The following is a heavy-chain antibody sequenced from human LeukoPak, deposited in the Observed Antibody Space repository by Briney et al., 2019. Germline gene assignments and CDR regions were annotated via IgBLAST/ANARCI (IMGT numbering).Heavy chain of an antibody. CDR3: SRASYYDNSGYPNDY. CDR2: IRSKAYGATT. V-gene: IGHV3-49*03. J-gene: IGHJ4*02. D-gene: IGHD3-22*01. Sequence: GRSLRLSCTASGFTFGNYPMSWFRQAPGKGLEWIGFIRSKAYGATTEYAASVKGRFIISRDDSKSLAYLQLNSLETEDSAIYYCSRASYYDNSGYPNDYWGQGTLVTVSS. CDR1: GFTFGNYP.